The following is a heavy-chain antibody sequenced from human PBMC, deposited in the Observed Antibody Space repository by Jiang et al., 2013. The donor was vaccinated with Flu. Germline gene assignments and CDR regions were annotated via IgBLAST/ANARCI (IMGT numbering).Heavy chain of an antibody. J-gene: IGHJ4*02. CDR1: GYTFTSYA. V-gene: IGHV7-4-1*02. Sequence: QSGSELKKPGASVKVSCKASGYTFTSYAMNWVRQAPGQGLEWMGWINTNTGNPTYAQGFTGRFVFSLDTSVSTAYLQISSLKAGDTAVYYCARVLDTEDCGGDCYLIYWGQGTLVTVSS. D-gene: IGHD2-21*02. CDR2: INTNTGNP. CDR3: ARVLDTEDCGGDCYLIY.